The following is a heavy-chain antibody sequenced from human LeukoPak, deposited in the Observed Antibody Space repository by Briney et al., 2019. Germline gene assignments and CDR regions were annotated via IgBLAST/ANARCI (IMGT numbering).Heavy chain of an antibody. CDR3: AMGIAAGNTPVDY. CDR2: MNPNSGNT. CDR1: RYTFTSYD. V-gene: IGHV1-8*01. J-gene: IGHJ4*02. D-gene: IGHD6-13*01. Sequence: ASVKVSCKASRYTFTSYDINWVRQATGQGLEWMGWMNPNSGNTGYAQKFQGRVTMTRNTSISTAYMELSSLRSEDTAVYYCAMGIAAGNTPVDYWGQGTLVTVSS.